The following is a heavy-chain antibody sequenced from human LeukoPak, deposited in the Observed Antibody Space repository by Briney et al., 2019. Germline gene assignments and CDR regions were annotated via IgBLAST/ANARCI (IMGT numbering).Heavy chain of an antibody. CDR2: INHSGST. D-gene: IGHD3-10*01. J-gene: IGHJ5*02. V-gene: IGHV4-34*01. CDR1: GGSFIGYY. Sequence: PSETLSLTCAVSGGSFIGYYWSWIRQPPGKGLEWIGEINHSGSTNYNPSLKSRVTISVDTSKNQFSLKLSSVTAADTAVYYLERVYGSGSYYRDRRRINSWFDPWGQGTLVTVSS. CDR3: ERVYGSGSYYRDRRRINSWFDP.